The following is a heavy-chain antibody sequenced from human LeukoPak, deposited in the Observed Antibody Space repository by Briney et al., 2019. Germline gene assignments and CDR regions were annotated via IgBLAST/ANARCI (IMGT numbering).Heavy chain of an antibody. CDR3: ASSNWLRDANFDS. Sequence: SETLSLTCTVSGGSISSSSYYWGWIRQPPGKGLEWIGTINDSGSTYYNPSLKSRVTISVDTPKNQFSLKLTSVTASDSAVYYCASSNWLRDANFDSWGQGTLVTVSS. CDR1: GGSISSSSYY. CDR2: INDSGST. J-gene: IGHJ4*02. V-gene: IGHV4-39*07. D-gene: IGHD6-13*01.